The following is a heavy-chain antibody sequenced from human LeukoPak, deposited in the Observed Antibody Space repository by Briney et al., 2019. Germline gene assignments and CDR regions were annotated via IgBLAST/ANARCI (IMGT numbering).Heavy chain of an antibody. J-gene: IGHJ3*02. Sequence: TSETLSLTCTVSGGSVRSGSYYWNWIRQPPEKGREWIVYIYYSGRTDYNPSLKSRVTISVDTSKNLFSLKLSSVTAADTAVYYCARSALGRDAFDIWGQGTMVTVSS. CDR3: ARSALGRDAFDI. V-gene: IGHV4-61*03. D-gene: IGHD1-26*01. CDR2: IYYSGRT. CDR1: GGSVRSGSYY.